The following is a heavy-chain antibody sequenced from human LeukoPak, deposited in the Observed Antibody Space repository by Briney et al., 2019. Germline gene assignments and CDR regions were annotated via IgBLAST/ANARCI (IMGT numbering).Heavy chain of an antibody. V-gene: IGHV4-39*01. Sequence: SETLSLTCTVSGGSISSSSYYWGWIRQPPGKGLEWIGSIYYSGSTYYNPSLKSRVTISVDTSKNQFSLKLSSVTAADTAVYYCARLAFLLDIAMVTSYFDYWGPGTLVTVSS. CDR3: ARLAFLLDIAMVTSYFDY. CDR1: GGSISSSSYY. CDR2: IYYSGST. J-gene: IGHJ4*02. D-gene: IGHD5-18*01.